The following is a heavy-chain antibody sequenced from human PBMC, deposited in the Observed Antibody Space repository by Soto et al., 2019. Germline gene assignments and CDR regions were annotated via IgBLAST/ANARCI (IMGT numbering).Heavy chain of an antibody. V-gene: IGHV3-33*03. J-gene: IGHJ3*01. CDR1: KFTFSTYG. D-gene: IGHD3-22*01. Sequence: GGSLRLSCLASKFTFSTYGMYWVRQGPGKGLEWVADIKYDGSNEDYADSVKGRFTISRDNTKNSLYLQMNSLRAEDTAVYYCARGDYHDNSGPFSDAFDVWGQGTMVTVSS. CDR3: ARGDYHDNSGPFSDAFDV. CDR2: IKYDGSNE.